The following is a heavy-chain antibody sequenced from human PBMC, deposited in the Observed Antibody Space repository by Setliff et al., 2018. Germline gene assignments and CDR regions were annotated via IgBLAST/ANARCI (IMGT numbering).Heavy chain of an antibody. D-gene: IGHD6-6*01. CDR3: ARGRNVAARLLDT. J-gene: IGHJ5*02. CDR2: INHSGTT. Sequence: PSETLSLTCSAYGGTFSDYYWTWIRQSPGKRLEWIGEINHSGTTNYNPSLKSRVTTSVDTSKNQFSLTMSSVSAADAAVYYCARGRNVAARLLDTWGQGSRVTVSS. CDR1: GGTFSDYY. V-gene: IGHV4-34*01.